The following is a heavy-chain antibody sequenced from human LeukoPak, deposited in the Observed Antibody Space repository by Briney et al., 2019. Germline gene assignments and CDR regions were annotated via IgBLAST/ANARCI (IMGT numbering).Heavy chain of an antibody. D-gene: IGHD3-10*01. CDR1: GGSFSGYY. CDR2: INHSGST. Sequence: SETLSLTCAVYGGSFSGYYWSWIRQPPGKGLEWIGEINHSGSTNYNPSLKSRVTISVDTSKNQFSLKLSSVTAADTAVYYCAREHGSVRLDPWGQGTLVTVSS. V-gene: IGHV4-34*01. J-gene: IGHJ5*02. CDR3: AREHGSVRLDP.